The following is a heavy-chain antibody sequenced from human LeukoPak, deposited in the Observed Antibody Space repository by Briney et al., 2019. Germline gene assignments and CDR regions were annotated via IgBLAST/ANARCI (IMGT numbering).Heavy chain of an antibody. CDR3: ARFGTSYYYDSSGPFDY. J-gene: IGHJ4*02. CDR1: GGSISSYY. V-gene: IGHV4-59*01. D-gene: IGHD3-22*01. CDR2: IYYSGST. Sequence: PSETLSLTCTVSGGSISSYYWSWIRQPPGKGLEWIGYIYYSGSTNYNPSLKSRVTISVDTSKNQSSLKLSSVTAADTAVYYCARFGTSYYYDSSGPFDYWGQGTLVTVSS.